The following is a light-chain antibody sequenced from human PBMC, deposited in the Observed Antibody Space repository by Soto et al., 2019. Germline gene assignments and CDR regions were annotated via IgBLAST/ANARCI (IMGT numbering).Light chain of an antibody. V-gene: IGKV3-11*01. Sequence: DIVLTQSPATLSLSPGERATLSCRASQSVDSYLVWYQQKPGQAPRLLIFGASNRAIGIPARFSGSGSGTDFTLTISSLEPEDFAIYYCLQRSDWPITFGQGTRLEIK. CDR3: LQRSDWPIT. CDR1: QSVDSY. CDR2: GAS. J-gene: IGKJ5*01.